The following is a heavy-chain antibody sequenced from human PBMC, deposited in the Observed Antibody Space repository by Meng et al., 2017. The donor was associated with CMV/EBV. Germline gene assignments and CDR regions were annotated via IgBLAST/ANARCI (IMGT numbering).Heavy chain of an antibody. J-gene: IGHJ4*02. V-gene: IGHV4-39*07. CDR3: VTWLWFGELSGYYFDY. Sequence: QRQLQGSGPGLVNPSETLYLTCTVSGGSISSSSYYWGWIRQPPGKGLEWIGSIYYSGSTYYNPSLKSRVTISVDTSKNQFSLKLSSVTAADTAVYYCVTWLWFGELSGYYFDYWGQGTLVTVSS. D-gene: IGHD3-10*01. CDR2: IYYSGST. CDR1: GGSISSSSYY.